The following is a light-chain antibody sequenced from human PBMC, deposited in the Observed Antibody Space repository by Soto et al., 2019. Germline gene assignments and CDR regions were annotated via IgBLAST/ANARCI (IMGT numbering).Light chain of an antibody. Sequence: QSVLTQPASVSGSPGQSITISCTGTSSDVGSYNLVSWYQQHPGKAPKLMIYEGSKRPSGVSNPFSGSKSGNTASLTISGLQAEDEADYYCCSYAGSSTFVVFGGGTKLTVL. CDR3: CSYAGSSTFVV. CDR2: EGS. J-gene: IGLJ2*01. V-gene: IGLV2-23*03. CDR1: SSDVGSYNL.